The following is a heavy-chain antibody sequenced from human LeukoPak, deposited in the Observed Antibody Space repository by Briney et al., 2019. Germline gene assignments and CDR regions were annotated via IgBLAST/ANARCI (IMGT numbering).Heavy chain of an antibody. V-gene: IGHV3-23*01. Sequence: SGGSLRLSCGASGFTFSSYGMSWVRQAPGKGLEWVSAVSGSGGSTYYADSVKGRFTISRDNSKNTLYLQMNSLRAEDTAVYYCAKGIVGATTLGDWGQGTLVTVSS. D-gene: IGHD1-26*01. CDR1: GFTFSSYG. CDR2: VSGSGGST. CDR3: AKGIVGATTLGD. J-gene: IGHJ4*02.